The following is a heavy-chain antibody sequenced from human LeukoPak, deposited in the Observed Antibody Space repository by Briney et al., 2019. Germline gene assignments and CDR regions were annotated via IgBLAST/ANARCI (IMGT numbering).Heavy chain of an antibody. V-gene: IGHV3-48*02. CDR3: ARDRGATFDY. J-gene: IGHJ4*02. D-gene: IGHD1-26*01. Sequence: GGSLRLSCATFAFSFSNAWMNWVRQAPGKGLEWVSYISSSSSTIYYADSVKGRFTISRDNAKNSLYLQMNSLRDEDTAVYYCARDRGATFDYWGQGTLVTVSS. CDR2: ISSSSSTI. CDR1: AFSFSNAW.